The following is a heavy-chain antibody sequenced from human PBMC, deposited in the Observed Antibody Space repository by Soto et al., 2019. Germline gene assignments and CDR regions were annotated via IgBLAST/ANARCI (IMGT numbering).Heavy chain of an antibody. CDR2: IYHTGNT. J-gene: IGHJ3*02. V-gene: IGHV4-4*02. D-gene: IGHD2-21*02. CDR3: ARDLRLVVVTANILDAFDI. CDR1: GGSISSSNW. Sequence: QVQLQESGPGLVKPSGTLSLTCAVSGGSISSSNWWSWVRQPPGKGLEWIGEIYHTGNTNYNPSPKSRVTISVDKSKNQFSLKLSSVTAADTAVYYCARDLRLVVVTANILDAFDIWGQGTMVTVSS.